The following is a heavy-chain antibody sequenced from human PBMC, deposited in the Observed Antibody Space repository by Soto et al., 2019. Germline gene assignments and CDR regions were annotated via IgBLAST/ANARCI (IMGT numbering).Heavy chain of an antibody. CDR2: ISGSGGST. Sequence: EVQLLESGGGLVQPGGSLRLSCAASGFTFGNYAMSWVRQAPGKGLEWVSAISGSGGSTFYADSVKGRFTISRDNSKSPLYLQMNSLRAEDTAIYYCAKDAELRLVELSFRYYFDYWGQGTLVTVSS. D-gene: IGHD3-16*02. V-gene: IGHV3-23*01. CDR1: GFTFGNYA. J-gene: IGHJ4*02. CDR3: AKDAELRLVELSFRYYFDY.